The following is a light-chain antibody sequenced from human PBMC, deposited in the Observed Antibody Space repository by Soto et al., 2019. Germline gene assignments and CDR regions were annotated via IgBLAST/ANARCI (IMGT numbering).Light chain of an antibody. CDR3: SSYTSTSTYV. CDR1: TSDVGGYNY. V-gene: IGLV2-14*01. Sequence: QSVLTQPASVSGSPGQSVAISCTGTTSDVGGYNYVSWYQQHPGKAPKLIIQDVINRPSGVSDRFSGSKSGNTASLSISGLQAEDGADYYCSSYTSTSTYVFGSGTKVTVL. J-gene: IGLJ1*01. CDR2: DVI.